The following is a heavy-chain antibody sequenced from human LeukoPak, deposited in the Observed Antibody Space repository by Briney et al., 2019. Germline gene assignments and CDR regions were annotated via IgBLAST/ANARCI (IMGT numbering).Heavy chain of an antibody. CDR1: GFTFSSYS. Sequence: GGSLRLSCAASGFTFSSYSMNWVRQAPGKGLEWVSSISSSSSYIYYADSVKGRFTISRDNAKDTLYLHMNSLTAEDTAVYYCARGAKWAYYFDYWGXGTLVTVSS. CDR3: ARGAKWAYYFDY. D-gene: IGHD1-26*01. J-gene: IGHJ4*01. V-gene: IGHV3-21*01. CDR2: ISSSSSYI.